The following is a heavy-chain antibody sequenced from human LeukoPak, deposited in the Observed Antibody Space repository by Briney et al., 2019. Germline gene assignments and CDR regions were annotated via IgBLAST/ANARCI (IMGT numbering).Heavy chain of an antibody. V-gene: IGHV4-34*01. CDR2: INHSGST. Sequence: SETLSLTCAVYGGSFSGYYWSWIRQPPGKGLEWIGEINHSGSTNYNPSLKSRITISVDTSKKQISLKLSSVTAADTAVYYCARGSGYDFWSGYLNWFDPWGQGALVTVSS. J-gene: IGHJ5*02. CDR3: ARGSGYDFWSGYLNWFDP. D-gene: IGHD3-3*01. CDR1: GGSFSGYY.